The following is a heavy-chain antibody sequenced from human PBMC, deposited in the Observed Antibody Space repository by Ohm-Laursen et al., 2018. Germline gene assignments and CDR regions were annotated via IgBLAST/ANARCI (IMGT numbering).Heavy chain of an antibody. D-gene: IGHD3-3*01. CDR1: GFTFDDYA. J-gene: IGHJ6*02. CDR3: AKGGVDISFYFAMDV. V-gene: IGHV3-9*01. Sequence: SLRLSCSASGFTFDDYAMHWVRQGPGKGLEWVSGISWNSGVIAYADSVKGRFTISRDNAKNSLYLQMDSLRAEDTALYYCAKGGVDISFYFAMDVWGQGTTVTVSS. CDR2: ISWNSGVI.